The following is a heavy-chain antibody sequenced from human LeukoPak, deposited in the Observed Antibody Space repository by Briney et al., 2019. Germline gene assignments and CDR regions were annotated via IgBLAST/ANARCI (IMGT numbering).Heavy chain of an antibody. D-gene: IGHD1-26*01. V-gene: IGHV4/OR15-8*02. CDR3: SRESGPFCPFGY. Sequence: SETLSLTCGVSGGSSSGTNWWSWVRQPPGQGLEWIGEISLAGQTNYNPSLNGRVTMSLDKSSNQLSLHLTSVTAADTATYYCSRESGPFCPFGYWGQGTLVIVSS. CDR2: ISLAGQT. CDR1: GGSSSGTNW. J-gene: IGHJ4*02.